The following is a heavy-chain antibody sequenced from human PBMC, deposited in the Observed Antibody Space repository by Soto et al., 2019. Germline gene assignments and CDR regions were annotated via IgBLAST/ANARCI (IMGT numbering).Heavy chain of an antibody. CDR3: VRGKTIFGVVMRWFGP. D-gene: IGHD3-3*01. J-gene: IGHJ5*02. CDR2: ISYSGST. Sequence: QVQVQESGPGLVEPSQTLSLTCSVSGGSISRDDYYWSWFRQPPGKGLEWIGYISYSGSTYYSPSLKSRITISVDTAKNQFSLTLRSVTGAGTAMYYCVRGKTIFGVVMRWFGPWGQGNLVTVSS. CDR1: GGSISRDDYY. V-gene: IGHV4-30-4*01.